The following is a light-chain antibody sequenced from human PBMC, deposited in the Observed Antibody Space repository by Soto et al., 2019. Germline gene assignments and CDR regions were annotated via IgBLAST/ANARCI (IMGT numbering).Light chain of an antibody. J-gene: IGKJ2*01. CDR1: QSVSSTY. Sequence: EIVLTQSPGTLSLSPGERATLSCRASQSVSSTYLAWYQQKPGQAPRLLIYGASSRATGIPDRFSGSASGTDFTLTSNRLEPDDFAIYYCQQYGDSRTFGQGTKLEIK. CDR3: QQYGDSRT. V-gene: IGKV3-20*01. CDR2: GAS.